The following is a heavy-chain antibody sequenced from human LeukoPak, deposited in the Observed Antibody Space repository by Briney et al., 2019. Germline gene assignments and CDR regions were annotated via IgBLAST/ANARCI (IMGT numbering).Heavy chain of an antibody. D-gene: IGHD2-21*02. Sequence: ASVKVSCKASGGTFSSYAISWVRQAPGQGLEWMGGIIPIFGTANYAQKFQGRVTITADGSTSTAYMELSSLRSEDTAVYYCARAGYCGGDCYFGYWGQGTLVTVSS. CDR2: IIPIFGTA. J-gene: IGHJ4*02. V-gene: IGHV1-69*13. CDR3: ARAGYCGGDCYFGY. CDR1: GGTFSSYA.